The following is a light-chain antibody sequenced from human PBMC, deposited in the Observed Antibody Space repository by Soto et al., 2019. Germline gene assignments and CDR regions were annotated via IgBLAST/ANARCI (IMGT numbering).Light chain of an antibody. CDR3: SAFTSAYTIV. V-gene: IGLV2-14*01. CDR2: EVS. Sequence: QSALTQPASVSGSAGPSIAISCTGTSSDVGGYNYVSWYKQPPGKAPKLLLSEVSKPPSGVSDRFSGSKSGNTASLTISGLQTQDEADYDCSAFTSAYTIVCGTGTEVTVL. J-gene: IGLJ1*01. CDR1: SSDVGGYNY.